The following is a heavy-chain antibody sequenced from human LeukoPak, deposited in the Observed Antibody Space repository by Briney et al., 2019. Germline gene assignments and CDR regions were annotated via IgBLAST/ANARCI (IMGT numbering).Heavy chain of an antibody. J-gene: IGHJ6*02. CDR2: IIPIFGAA. D-gene: IGHD2-21*02. V-gene: IGHV1-69*13. CDR3: ARRDCGGDCYSSYYYYYGMHV. Sequence: GASVKVSCKASEDTFSRNAISWVRQAPGQGLEWMGRIIPIFGAANYAQEFQGRVTITADESTTTVFMELSSLRSEDTAVYYCARRDCGGDCYSSYYYYYGMHVWGQGTTVIVSS. CDR1: EDTFSRNA.